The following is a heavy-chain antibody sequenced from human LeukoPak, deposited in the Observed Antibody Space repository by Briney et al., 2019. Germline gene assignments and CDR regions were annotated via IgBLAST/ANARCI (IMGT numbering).Heavy chain of an antibody. D-gene: IGHD3-10*01. J-gene: IGHJ6*03. CDR3: ARVRITMVRGVSYYYYYYMDV. CDR2: IIPIFGTA. CDR1: GGTFSSYA. Sequence: ASVKVSCKASGGTFSSYAISWVRQAPGQGLEWMGGIIPIFGTANYAQKFQGRVTITADESTSTAYMELSSLRSEDTAVYYCARVRITMVRGVSYYYYYYMDVWGKGTTVTVSS. V-gene: IGHV1-69*13.